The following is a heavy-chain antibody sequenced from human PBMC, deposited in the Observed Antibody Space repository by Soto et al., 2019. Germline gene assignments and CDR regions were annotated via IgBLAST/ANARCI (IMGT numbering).Heavy chain of an antibody. CDR3: ATDLYDYIWGSYPASV. J-gene: IGHJ4*02. V-gene: IGHV1-24*01. CDR2: FDPEDGET. D-gene: IGHD3-16*02. Sequence: PGKGLEWMGGFDPEDGETIYAQKFQGRVTMTEDTSTDTAYMELSSLRSEDTAVYYCATDLYDYIWGSYPASVWGQGTLVTVSS.